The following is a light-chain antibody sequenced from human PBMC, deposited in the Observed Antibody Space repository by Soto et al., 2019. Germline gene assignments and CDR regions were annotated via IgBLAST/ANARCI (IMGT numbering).Light chain of an antibody. CDR1: QSISSW. Sequence: DIQMTQSPSTLSASVGDRVTITCRASQSISSWLAWYQQKPGKAPKVLIYKASSLESGVPSRFSGSGSGTEFTLTISSLQPDDFATYYCQQYNSWGTFGQGTKVEIK. CDR3: QQYNSWGT. V-gene: IGKV1-5*03. J-gene: IGKJ1*01. CDR2: KAS.